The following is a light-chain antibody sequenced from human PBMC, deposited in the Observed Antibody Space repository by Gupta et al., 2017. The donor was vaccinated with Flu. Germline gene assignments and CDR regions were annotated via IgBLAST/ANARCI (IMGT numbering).Light chain of an antibody. J-gene: IGLJ3*02. CDR2: EKE. CDR1: SANIGKKD. V-gene: IGLV1-51*02. Sequence: VTIAGAGSSANIGKKDGSWERQLPGEAPTLVIYEKEKRPPEIPDRFSGSKSGKSATLTISGRKTGDEAEYLCGIWDSKINGLVFGGGTKLTVL. CDR3: GIWDSKINGLV.